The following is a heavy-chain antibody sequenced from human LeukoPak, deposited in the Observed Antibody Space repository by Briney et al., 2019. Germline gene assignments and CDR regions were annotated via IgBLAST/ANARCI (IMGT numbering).Heavy chain of an antibody. V-gene: IGHV3-21*01. CDR1: GFTFSSYS. CDR2: ISSSSSYI. Sequence: PGGSLRLSCAASGFTFSSYSMNWVRQAPGKGLEGVSSISSSSSYIYYADSVKGRFTISRDNAKNSLYLQMNSLRAEDTAVYYCARDASSSGGYSFDPWGQGTLVTVSS. CDR3: ARDASSSGGYSFDP. J-gene: IGHJ5*02. D-gene: IGHD5-18*01.